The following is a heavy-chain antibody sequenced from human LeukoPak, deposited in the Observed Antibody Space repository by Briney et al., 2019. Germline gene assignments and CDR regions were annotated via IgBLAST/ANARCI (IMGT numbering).Heavy chain of an antibody. CDR2: IWYGGSNK. CDR1: GFTFSSYG. J-gene: IGHJ4*02. D-gene: IGHD6-13*01. V-gene: IGHV3-30*02. Sequence: GGSLRLSCAASGFTFSSYGMHWVRQAPGKGLEWVAVIWYGGSNKYYADSVKGRFTISRDNSKNTLYLQMNSLRAEDTALYYCAKDLAAAGTGFDYWGQGTLVTVSS. CDR3: AKDLAAAGTGFDY.